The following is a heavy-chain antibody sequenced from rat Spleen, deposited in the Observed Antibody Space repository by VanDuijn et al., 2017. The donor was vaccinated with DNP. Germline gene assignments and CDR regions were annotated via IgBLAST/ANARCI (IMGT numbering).Heavy chain of an antibody. J-gene: IGHJ2*01. CDR2: IFYDGGRI. Sequence: EVQLVESGGGLVQPGRSLKLSCAASGFTFSDYNMAWVRQAPKKGLEWVATIFYDGGRIYYGDSVKGRFTISRDNAKSTLYLQMNSLRSEDMATYYCARGSITTFDYWGQGVMVTVSS. V-gene: IGHV5-7*01. D-gene: IGHD1-5*01. CDR1: GFTFSDYN. CDR3: ARGSITTFDY.